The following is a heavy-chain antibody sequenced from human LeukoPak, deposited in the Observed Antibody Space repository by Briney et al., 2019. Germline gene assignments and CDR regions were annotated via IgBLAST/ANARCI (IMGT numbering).Heavy chain of an antibody. D-gene: IGHD3-10*01. CDR2: IYFSGST. J-gene: IGHJ4*02. Sequence: SETLSLTRTVSGGSIISVSYFWGWIRQPPGKGLEWIGSIYFSGSTYYNPSLKSRVAISVDTSKSHFSLKLSSVTAADTAVYYCVHGSGSFRYYLDYWGQGTLVTVSS. V-gene: IGHV4-39*02. CDR3: VHGSGSFRYYLDY. CDR1: GGSIISVSYF.